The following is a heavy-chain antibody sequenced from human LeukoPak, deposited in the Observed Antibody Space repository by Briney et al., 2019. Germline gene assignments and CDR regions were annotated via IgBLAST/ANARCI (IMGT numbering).Heavy chain of an antibody. Sequence: SETLSLTCTVSGGSISSSSYYWGWIRQPRGEGLEWIGSIYYSGSTYYNPSLKSRVSISVHTSKNQFSLKLRSVTAADTAVYYCARPVPSRLGWFDPWGQGTLVTVSS. CDR2: IYYSGST. J-gene: IGHJ5*02. CDR1: GGSISSSSYY. D-gene: IGHD1-1*01. V-gene: IGHV4-39*01. CDR3: ARPVPSRLGWFDP.